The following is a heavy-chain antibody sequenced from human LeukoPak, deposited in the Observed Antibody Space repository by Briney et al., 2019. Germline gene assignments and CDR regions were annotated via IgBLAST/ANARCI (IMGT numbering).Heavy chain of an antibody. D-gene: IGHD3-10*01. V-gene: IGHV4-38-2*01. J-gene: IGHJ4*02. Sequence: AETLSLTCAVSGYSISSGYYWGCIRPSPGKGQERIGSAHHNGRTYYSPSLKSRVTISVDTSKNQVSLKLSSVTAADTAVYYCARAKSIITEVRGAVPGRFDFWGQGTLVTVSS. CDR3: ARAKSIITEVRGAVPGRFDF. CDR1: GYSISSGYY. CDR2: AHHNGRT.